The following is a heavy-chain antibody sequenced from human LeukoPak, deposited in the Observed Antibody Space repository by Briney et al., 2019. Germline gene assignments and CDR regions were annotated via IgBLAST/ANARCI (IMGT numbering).Heavy chain of an antibody. V-gene: IGHV4-59*01. CDR3: ARAHYMDV. J-gene: IGHJ6*03. Sequence: SETLSLTCTVSGGPLNNYYWSWIRQPPGKGLEWIGYIYYSGSTNYNPSLKSRVTISVDTSKNQFSLKLSSVTAADTAVYYCARAHYMDVWGKGTTATVSS. CDR1: GGPLNNYY. CDR2: IYYSGST.